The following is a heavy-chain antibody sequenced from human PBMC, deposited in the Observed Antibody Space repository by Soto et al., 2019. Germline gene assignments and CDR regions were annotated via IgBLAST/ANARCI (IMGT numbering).Heavy chain of an antibody. Sequence: QEQLVQSGPEVKKPGASVKVSCESSGYTFIGFSLHWVRQAPGQGLEWMGWINPKNGDTYYAQKVQGRVTMTRDTSINTVYMELNSLKSDDTAAYYCSKGRWTVGHCSGGSCYDGMDVWGQGTTVTVSS. CDR2: INPKNGDT. J-gene: IGHJ6*02. CDR3: SKGRWTVGHCSGGSCYDGMDV. CDR1: GYTFIGFS. D-gene: IGHD2-15*01. V-gene: IGHV1-2*02.